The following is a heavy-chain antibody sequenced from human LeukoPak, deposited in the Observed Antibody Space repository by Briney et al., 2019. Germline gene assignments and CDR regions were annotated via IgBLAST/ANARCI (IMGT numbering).Heavy chain of an antibody. D-gene: IGHD6-19*01. CDR2: IYTSGST. J-gene: IGHJ6*02. Sequence: SETLSLTCTVSGGSISSGSYYWSWIRQPAGKGLEWIGRIYTSGSTNYNPSLKSRVTISVDTSKNQFSLKLSSVTAADTAVYYCARDRGSGWQGSGMDVWGQGTTVTVSS. CDR1: GGSISSGSYY. CDR3: ARDRGSGWQGSGMDV. V-gene: IGHV4-61*02.